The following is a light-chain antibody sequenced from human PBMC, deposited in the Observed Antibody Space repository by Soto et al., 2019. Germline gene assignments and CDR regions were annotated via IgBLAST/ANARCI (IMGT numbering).Light chain of an antibody. J-gene: IGLJ1*01. CDR3: SSYTSSSIDYV. Sequence: QSALIQPPSVSGSPGQSVTISCTGTSSDVGSYNYVSWYQQHPGKAPKLMIYEVSNRPSGVSNRFSGSKSGNTASLTISGLQAEDEADYYCSSYTSSSIDYVFGTGTKLTVL. V-gene: IGLV2-14*01. CDR2: EVS. CDR1: SSDVGSYNY.